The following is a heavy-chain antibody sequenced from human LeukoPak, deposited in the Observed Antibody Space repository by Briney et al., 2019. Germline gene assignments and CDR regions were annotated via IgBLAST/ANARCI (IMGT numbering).Heavy chain of an antibody. CDR2: IYYSGNT. V-gene: IGHV4-61*08. J-gene: IGHJ5*02. CDR1: GGSISSGDYY. Sequence: SETLSLTCTVSGGSISSGDYYWSWIRQPPGKGLEWIGYIYYSGNTNYNPSLKSRVTISVDTSKNQFSLKLSSVTAADTAVYYCARRITIFGVAPPGSWFDPWGQGTLVTVSS. D-gene: IGHD3-3*01. CDR3: ARRITIFGVAPPGSWFDP.